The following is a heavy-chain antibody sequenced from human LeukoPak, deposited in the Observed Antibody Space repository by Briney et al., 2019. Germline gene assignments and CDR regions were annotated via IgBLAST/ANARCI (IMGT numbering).Heavy chain of an antibody. D-gene: IGHD3-22*01. CDR2: IICIGGST. V-gene: IGHV3-23*01. J-gene: IGHJ4*02. Sequence: GVALPLSSAASRFAFSSYAMSWVRPAPRKGREWVAAIICIGGSTYYTDSVKGRFTISSHNSKNTLYLQMNSLRGEDTAVYYCAKVLYDSSGYSPLHWGQGTLVTVSS. CDR1: RFAFSSYA. CDR3: AKVLYDSSGYSPLH.